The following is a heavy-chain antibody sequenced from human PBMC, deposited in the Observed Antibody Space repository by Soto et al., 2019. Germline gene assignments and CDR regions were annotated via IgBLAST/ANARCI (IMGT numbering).Heavy chain of an antibody. CDR2: ISSNGGST. CDR3: VTPLDCSGGSCYY. Sequence: HHGGSMRLSCSASGLTFSSYAMHWVRQAPGKGLEYVSAISSNGGSTYYADSVKGRFTISRDNSKNTLYLQMSSLRAEDTAVYYCVTPLDCSGGSCYYWGQGTLVTVSS. D-gene: IGHD2-15*01. CDR1: GLTFSSYA. V-gene: IGHV3-64D*08. J-gene: IGHJ4*02.